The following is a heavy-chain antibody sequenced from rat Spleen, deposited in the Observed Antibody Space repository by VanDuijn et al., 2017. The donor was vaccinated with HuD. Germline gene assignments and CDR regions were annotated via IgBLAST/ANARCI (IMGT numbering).Heavy chain of an antibody. D-gene: IGHD1-11*01. CDR2: IWAGGST. CDR1: GFSLSSNG. V-gene: IGHV2-72*01. CDR3: ARHVGRVSHYFDY. J-gene: IGHJ2*01. Sequence: QVQLKESGPGLMQPAETLSLTCTVSGFSLSSNGVGWVRLPLGKGLLWMGTIWAGGSTNYNSAVQSRLSISRDTSKSQVLLKMNSLQPEDTGIYYCARHVGRVSHYFDYWGQGVMVTVSS.